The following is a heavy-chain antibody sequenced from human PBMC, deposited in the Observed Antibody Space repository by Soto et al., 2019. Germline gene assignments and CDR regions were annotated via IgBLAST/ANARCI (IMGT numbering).Heavy chain of an antibody. J-gene: IGHJ4*02. CDR1: GGIFSGNT. CDR2: ITPLFGTA. Sequence: QVYLVQSGAEVKKPGSSVKISCKASGGIFSGNTINWVRQAAGQGLEWMGGITPLFGTANYAEKFQGRVTITADNSTKTEYIELTSLRSEDTAVYYCASKAACGGDCYAFDSWGQGTLVTVSS. CDR3: ASKAACGGDCYAFDS. V-gene: IGHV1-69*06. D-gene: IGHD2-21*02.